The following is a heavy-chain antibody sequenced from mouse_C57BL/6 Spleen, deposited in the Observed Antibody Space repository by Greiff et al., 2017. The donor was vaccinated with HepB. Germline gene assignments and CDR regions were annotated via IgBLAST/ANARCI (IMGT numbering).Heavy chain of an antibody. V-gene: IGHV5-17*01. CDR2: ISSGSSTI. CDR1: GFTFSDYG. D-gene: IGHD1-1*01. J-gene: IGHJ1*03. CDR3: VGGFITTLGGYFDV. Sequence: EVKLVESGGGLVKPGGSLKLSCAASGFTFSDYGMHWVRQAPEKGLEWVAYISSGSSTIYYADTVKGRFTISRDNAKNTLFLQMTSLRSEGTAMYYCVGGFITTLGGYFDVWGTGTTVTVSS.